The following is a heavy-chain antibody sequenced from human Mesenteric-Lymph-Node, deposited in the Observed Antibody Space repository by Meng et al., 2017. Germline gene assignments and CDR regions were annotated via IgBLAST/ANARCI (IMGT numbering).Heavy chain of an antibody. J-gene: IGHJ5*02. CDR2: INHRGST. CDR3: ARYGYYGSGSYYINWFDP. CDR1: GGSFSGYY. Sequence: SETLSLTCAVYGGSFSGYYCSWIRQPPGKGLEWIGEINHRGSTNYNPSLKSRVTISVDTSKNQFSLKLSSVTAADTAVYYCARYGYYGSGSYYINWFDPWGQGTLVTVSS. D-gene: IGHD3-10*01. V-gene: IGHV4-34*01.